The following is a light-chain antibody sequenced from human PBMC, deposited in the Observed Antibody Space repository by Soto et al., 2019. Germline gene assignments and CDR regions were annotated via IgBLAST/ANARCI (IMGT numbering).Light chain of an antibody. CDR3: QQYNNWPPRLT. CDR2: GAS. V-gene: IGKV3-15*01. Sequence: EIVMTQSPATLSVSPGERATLSCRASQSVSSNLAWYQQKPGQAPRLLIYGASTRATGIPARFSGSGSGTEFTLTISRLQSEDFAVYYCQQYNNWPPRLTFGPGTKVDIK. CDR1: QSVSSN. J-gene: IGKJ3*01.